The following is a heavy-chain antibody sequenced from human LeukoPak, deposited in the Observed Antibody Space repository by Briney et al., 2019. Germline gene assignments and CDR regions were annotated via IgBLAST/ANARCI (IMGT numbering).Heavy chain of an antibody. J-gene: IGHJ5*02. V-gene: IGHV1-2*02. CDR3: ARDPRIYVVNWFDP. D-gene: IGHD5/OR15-5a*01. CDR2: INPDSGGT. Sequence: ASVKVSCKASGYTFTAYYMHWVRQAPGQGLEWMGWINPDSGGTNYEQKFQDRVTMTRDTSINTAYMELSRLTSDDTAIYFCARDPRIYVVNWFDPWGQGTLVTLSS. CDR1: GYTFTAYY.